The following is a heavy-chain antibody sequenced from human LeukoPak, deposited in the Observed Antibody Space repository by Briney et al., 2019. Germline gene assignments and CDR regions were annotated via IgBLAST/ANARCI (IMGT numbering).Heavy chain of an antibody. V-gene: IGHV3-33*01. J-gene: IGHJ4*02. Sequence: GESLRLSCAASGFTFSSYGMHWVRQAPGKGLEWVAVIWYDGSIKYYADSVKGRFTISKDNSKNTLYLQMNSLRGEDTAVYYCARDGGGVHDSWGQGTLVTVSS. CDR2: IWYDGSIK. CDR1: GFTFSSYG. CDR3: ARDGGGVHDS. D-gene: IGHD3-16*01.